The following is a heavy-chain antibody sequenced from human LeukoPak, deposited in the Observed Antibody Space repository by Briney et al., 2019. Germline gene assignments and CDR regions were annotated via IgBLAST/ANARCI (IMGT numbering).Heavy chain of an antibody. Sequence: ASVKVSCKASGYTFINYYMHWVRRAPGQGLEWMGITNPSGGSATYAQKIQGRVTLTRDTSTSTVYMELSSLRSDDTSVYYCAREGYGSGRRLGMDVWGQGTTVTVSS. V-gene: IGHV1-46*01. CDR2: TNPSGGSA. CDR3: AREGYGSGRRLGMDV. D-gene: IGHD3-10*01. CDR1: GYTFINYY. J-gene: IGHJ6*02.